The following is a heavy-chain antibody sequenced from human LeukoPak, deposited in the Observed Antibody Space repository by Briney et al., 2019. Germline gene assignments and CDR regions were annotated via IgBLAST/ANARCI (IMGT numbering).Heavy chain of an antibody. V-gene: IGHV3-74*03. CDR1: GFTFSTYW. CDR2: INGDGTST. J-gene: IGHJ4*02. D-gene: IGHD2-2*01. Sequence: GGSLRLSCAASGFTFSTYWMHWVRQAPGKGLLWVSRINGDGTSTKYADSVKGRFTISRDNSKNTLYLHLNSLRAEDTGVYYCAKDSYQYASATNWGQGTLVTVSS. CDR3: AKDSYQYASATN.